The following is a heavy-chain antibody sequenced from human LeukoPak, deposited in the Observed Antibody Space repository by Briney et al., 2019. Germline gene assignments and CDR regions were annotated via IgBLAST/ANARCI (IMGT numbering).Heavy chain of an antibody. Sequence: ASVKVSCKASGYTFTSYDINWVRQATGQGLEWMGWINPNSGGTNYAQKFQGRVTMTRDTSISTAYMELSRLRSDDTAVYYCARVGGSGFHRGGGNYFDYWGQGTLVTVSS. D-gene: IGHD6-19*01. CDR3: ARVGGSGFHRGGGNYFDY. J-gene: IGHJ4*02. V-gene: IGHV1-2*02. CDR1: GYTFTSYD. CDR2: INPNSGGT.